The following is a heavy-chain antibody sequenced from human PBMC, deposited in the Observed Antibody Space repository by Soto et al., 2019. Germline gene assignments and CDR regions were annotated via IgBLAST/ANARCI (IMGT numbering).Heavy chain of an antibody. Sequence: PGGSLRLSCAASGFTFDDYAMHWVRQAPGKGLEWVSGISWNSGSIGYADSVKGRFTISRDNAKNSLYLQMNSLRAEDTALYYCALAESIAARQGFDYWGQGTLVTVSS. V-gene: IGHV3-9*01. CDR3: ALAESIAARQGFDY. J-gene: IGHJ4*02. CDR1: GFTFDDYA. CDR2: ISWNSGSI. D-gene: IGHD6-6*01.